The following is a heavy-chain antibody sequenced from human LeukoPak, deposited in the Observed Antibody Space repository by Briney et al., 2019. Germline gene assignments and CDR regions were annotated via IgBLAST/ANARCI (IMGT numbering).Heavy chain of an antibody. Sequence: GGSLRLSCAASGFTFSDYYMSWIRQAPGKGLEWVSYISGGGSTIYYADSVKGRFTISRDNAKNSLYLQMNSLRAEDTAVYYCARDLEDYGGNSELGYWGQGTLVTVSS. CDR3: ARDLEDYGGNSELGY. D-gene: IGHD4-23*01. J-gene: IGHJ4*02. V-gene: IGHV3-11*01. CDR2: ISGGGSTI. CDR1: GFTFSDYY.